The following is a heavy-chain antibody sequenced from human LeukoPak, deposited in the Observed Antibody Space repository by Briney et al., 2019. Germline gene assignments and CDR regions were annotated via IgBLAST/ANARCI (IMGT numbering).Heavy chain of an antibody. V-gene: IGHV3-9*01. CDR2: ISWNSGSI. J-gene: IGHJ5*02. CDR3: AKALNPSSSSWYVFWFDP. CDR1: GFTFDDYA. D-gene: IGHD6-13*01. Sequence: QPGGSLRLSCAASGFTFDDYAMHWVRQAPGKGLEWVSGISWNSGSIGYADSVKGRFTISRDNAKNSLYLQMNSLRAEDTALYYCAKALNPSSSSWYVFWFDPWGQGTLVTVSS.